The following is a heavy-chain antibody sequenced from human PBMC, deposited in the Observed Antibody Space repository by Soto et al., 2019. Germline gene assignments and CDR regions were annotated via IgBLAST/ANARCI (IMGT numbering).Heavy chain of an antibody. Sequence: VASVKVSCKASGYTFTGYYMHWVRQAPGQGLEWMGWINPNSGGANYAQKFQGRVTMTRDTSISTAYMELSRLRSDDTAVYYCARGKLYGDYPLYWGQGTLVTVSS. CDR1: GYTFTGYY. J-gene: IGHJ4*02. CDR3: ARGKLYGDYPLY. CDR2: INPNSGGA. V-gene: IGHV1-2*02. D-gene: IGHD4-17*01.